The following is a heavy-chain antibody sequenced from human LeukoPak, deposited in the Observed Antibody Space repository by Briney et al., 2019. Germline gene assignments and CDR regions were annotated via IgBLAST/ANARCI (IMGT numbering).Heavy chain of an antibody. CDR1: GGSISSSSYY. CDR3: ARRCSSTSCYSGAFDI. D-gene: IGHD2-2*01. Sequence: SETLSLTCTVSGGSISSSSYYWGWIRQPPGQGLEWIGSIYYSGSTYYNPSLKSRATISVDTSKNQFSLKLSSVTAADTAVYYCARRCSSTSCYSGAFDIWGQGTMVTVSS. CDR2: IYYSGST. V-gene: IGHV4-39*01. J-gene: IGHJ3*02.